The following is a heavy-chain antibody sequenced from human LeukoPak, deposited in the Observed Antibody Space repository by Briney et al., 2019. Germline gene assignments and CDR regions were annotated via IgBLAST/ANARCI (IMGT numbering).Heavy chain of an antibody. J-gene: IGHJ3*02. Sequence: GGSLRLSCAASGFTVSSNYMSWVRQAPGKGLEWVSVIYSGGSAYYADSVKGRFTISRDNSKNTLYLQMNSLRAEDTAVYYCARDPACSGGSCDAFDIWGQGTMVTVSS. CDR3: ARDPACSGGSCDAFDI. V-gene: IGHV3-53*01. CDR1: GFTVSSNY. CDR2: IYSGGSA. D-gene: IGHD2-15*01.